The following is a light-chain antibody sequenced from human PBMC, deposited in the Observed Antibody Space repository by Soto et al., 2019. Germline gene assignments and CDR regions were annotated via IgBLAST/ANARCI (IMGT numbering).Light chain of an antibody. CDR3: SSYAATNNYV. CDR1: SSDVGGYNF. J-gene: IGLJ1*01. CDR2: EVT. Sequence: QSALTQPPSASGSPGQSVTISCTGTSSDVGGYNFVSWYRQYPGKAPQLIIYEVTKRPSGFPDRFSGSKSGNTASLTVSGLQAEDEADYYCSSYAATNNYVFGSGTKATVL. V-gene: IGLV2-8*01.